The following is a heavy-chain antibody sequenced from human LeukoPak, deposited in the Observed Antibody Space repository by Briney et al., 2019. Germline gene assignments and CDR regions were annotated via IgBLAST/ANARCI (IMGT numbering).Heavy chain of an antibody. V-gene: IGHV3-21*01. D-gene: IGHD1-26*01. CDR3: ARDHLVGAYDAFDI. J-gene: IGHJ3*02. Sequence: PGGSLRLSCAASGFTVSSYSINWVRQAPGKGLEWVSSISSSSSYIYYADSVKGRFTISRDNAKNSLYLHMNSLRAEDTAVYYCARDHLVGAYDAFDIWGQGTMVTVSS. CDR2: ISSSSSYI. CDR1: GFTVSSYS.